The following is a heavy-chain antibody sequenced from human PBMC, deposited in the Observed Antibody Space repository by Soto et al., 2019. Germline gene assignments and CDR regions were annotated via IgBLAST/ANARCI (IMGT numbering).Heavy chain of an antibody. CDR3: AREGNLGRWLQPLDF. CDR2: IYYNRNT. CDR1: GDSIRKYY. Sequence: PSETLSLTCSVSGDSIRKYYWSWIRQPPGKGLEWIGNIYYNRNTKYNPSLKSRVSMSVDTSKNQFSLRLISVTAADTAKYFCAREGNLGRWLQPLDFWGQGTLVTVSS. V-gene: IGHV4-59*01. J-gene: IGHJ4*02. D-gene: IGHD5-12*01.